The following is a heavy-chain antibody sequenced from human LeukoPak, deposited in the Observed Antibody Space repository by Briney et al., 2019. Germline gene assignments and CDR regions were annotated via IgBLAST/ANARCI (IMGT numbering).Heavy chain of an antibody. CDR2: IIPIFGTA. J-gene: IGHJ4*02. D-gene: IGHD3-10*01. V-gene: IGHV1-69*13. CDR3: ARDVGSRSYYFDY. CDR1: GGTFSSYA. Sequence: ASVKVSCKASGGTFSSYAISWVRQAPGQGLEWMGGIIPIFGTANYAQKFQGRVTITADESTSTAYMELSSLRSEDTAVYYCARDVGSRSYYFDYWGQGTQVTVSS.